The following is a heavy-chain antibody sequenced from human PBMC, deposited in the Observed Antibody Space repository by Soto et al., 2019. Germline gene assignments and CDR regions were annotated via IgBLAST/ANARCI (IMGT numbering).Heavy chain of an antibody. D-gene: IGHD3-3*01. Sequence: PVKVSCKAPVYTCPGYYLNFVRPAPGQGLEWMGVINPHGGSTKYAQKFQGRITMTRDTSRSTVYMELSSLRSDDTAIYYCARSSGGNFGIIIEGSNWFDPWGQGTLVNVSA. V-gene: IGHV1-46*01. CDR2: INPHGGST. CDR3: ARSSGGNFGIIIEGSNWFDP. J-gene: IGHJ5*02. CDR1: VYTCPGYY.